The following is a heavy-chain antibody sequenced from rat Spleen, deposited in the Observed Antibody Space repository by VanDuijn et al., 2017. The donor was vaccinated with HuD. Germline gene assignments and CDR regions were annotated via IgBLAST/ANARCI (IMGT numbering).Heavy chain of an antibody. CDR1: GFTFSNAA. CDR3: TAASNEY. V-gene: IGHV10-5*01. Sequence: VQVVESGGGLVQPNESLKISCAASGFTFSNAAMYWVRQAPGKGLECVARIRTKPNYYATYYTDSVKGRFTISRDDSKNMVYLQMENLKTEDTAMYYCTAASNEYWGQGVMVTVSS. D-gene: IGHD3-1*01. CDR2: IRTKPNYYAT. J-gene: IGHJ2*01.